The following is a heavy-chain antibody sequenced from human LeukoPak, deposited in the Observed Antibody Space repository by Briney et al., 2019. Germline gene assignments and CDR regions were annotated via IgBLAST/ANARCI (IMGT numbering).Heavy chain of an antibody. CDR3: AKEVAAAGTDWFDP. CDR2: ISASGGST. CDR1: GFTFSSFA. D-gene: IGHD6-13*01. V-gene: IGHV3-23*01. J-gene: IGHJ5*02. Sequence: GGSLRLSCAASGFTFSSFAMSWVRQAPGKGLEWVSAISASGGSTYYADSVKGRFTISRDNSKNTLYLQMNSLRVEDTAVYHCAKEVAAAGTDWFDPWGQGTLVTVSP.